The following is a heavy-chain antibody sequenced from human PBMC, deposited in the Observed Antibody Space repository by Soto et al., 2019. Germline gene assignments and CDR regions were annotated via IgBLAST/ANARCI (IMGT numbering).Heavy chain of an antibody. V-gene: IGHV1-69*13. CDR2: IIPIFGTA. D-gene: IGHD6-19*01. Sequence: SVKVSCKASGGTFSSYAISWVRQAPGQGLEWMGGIIPIFGTANYAQKFQGRVTITADESTSTAYMELSSLRSEDTAVYYCARGWIAVADSNSPIRRYYHYGMDVWGQGTTVTVSS. CDR3: ARGWIAVADSNSPIRRYYHYGMDV. J-gene: IGHJ6*02. CDR1: GGTFSSYA.